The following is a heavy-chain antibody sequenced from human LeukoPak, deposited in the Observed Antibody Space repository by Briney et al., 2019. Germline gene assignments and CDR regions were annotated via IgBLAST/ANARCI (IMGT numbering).Heavy chain of an antibody. V-gene: IGHV3-23*01. CDR1: GFTFSSYA. Sequence: GGSLRLSCAASGFTFSSYAMSWVRQAPGKGLEWVSAISGSGGSTYYADSVKGWFTISRDNSKNTQYLQMNSLRAEDTAVYYCAKDGNYVFWGGYYTYGGKETLVTVSS. CDR2: ISGSGGST. CDR3: AKDGNYVFWGGYYTY. D-gene: IGHD3-3*01. J-gene: IGHJ4*02.